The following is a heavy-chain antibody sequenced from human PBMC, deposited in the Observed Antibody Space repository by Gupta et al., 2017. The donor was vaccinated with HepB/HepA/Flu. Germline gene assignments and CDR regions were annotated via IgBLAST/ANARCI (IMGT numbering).Heavy chain of an antibody. J-gene: IGHJ6*03. CDR1: GFNFGNNA. D-gene: IGHD3-3*02. CDR2: IGGDIST. V-gene: IGHV3-23*01. Sequence: EVQLLESGGGLVQPGGYLSLSCAPPGFNFGNNAMTWVRQAPVKGLEWVSGIGGDISTHSTDSVKGRFIISRDNSKNIGYLQMNNLRAEDTAVYYFAKDLHFGSGMDVWGKGITVTASS. CDR3: AKDLHFGSGMDV.